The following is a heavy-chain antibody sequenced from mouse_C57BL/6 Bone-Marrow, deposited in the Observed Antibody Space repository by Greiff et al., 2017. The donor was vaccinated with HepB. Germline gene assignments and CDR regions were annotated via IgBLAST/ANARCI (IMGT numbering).Heavy chain of an antibody. CDR3: TRYSYGFFAY. Sequence: VQLQQSGTVLARPGASVKMSCKTSGYTFTSYWMHWVKQRPGKGLEWIGAIYPGNSDTSYNQKFKGKAKLTAVTSASTAYMELSSLTNEDYAVFYYTRYSYGFFAYWGQGTLVTVSA. J-gene: IGHJ3*01. V-gene: IGHV1-5*01. CDR2: IYPGNSDT. CDR1: GYTFTSYW. D-gene: IGHD1-1*02.